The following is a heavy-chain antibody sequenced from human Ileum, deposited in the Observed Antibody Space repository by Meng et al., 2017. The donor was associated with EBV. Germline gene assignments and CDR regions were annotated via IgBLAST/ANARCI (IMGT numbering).Heavy chain of an antibody. CDR3: SNLPYTY. CDR2: ITASGGTS. CDR1: VFNFNIYA. D-gene: IGHD2-2*01. J-gene: IGHJ4*02. V-gene: IGHV3-23*04. Sequence: VPLVGSGGGFVQPGGSLRLSCAASVFNFNIYAITWVRQAPGRGLEWVSGITASGGTSYYADSVKGRFSISRDNSANTVYLQMNSLRAEDTAVYFCSNLPYTYWGQGTLFTVSS.